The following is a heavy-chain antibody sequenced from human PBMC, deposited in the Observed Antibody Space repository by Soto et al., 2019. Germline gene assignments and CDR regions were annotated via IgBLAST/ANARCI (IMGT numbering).Heavy chain of an antibody. D-gene: IGHD2-8*01. CDR1: GSTFTSYG. Sequence: KGAEASVKVSCKASGSTFTSYGISWVRQAPGQGLEWMGWISAYTGKTNYAQKLQGRVTMTTDTPTSTAYMDLRSLRCEETAVYYCARDNKGRLMEAFDIWGQGTMVTVSS. CDR3: ARDNKGRLMEAFDI. J-gene: IGHJ3*02. V-gene: IGHV1-18*04. CDR2: ISAYTGKT.